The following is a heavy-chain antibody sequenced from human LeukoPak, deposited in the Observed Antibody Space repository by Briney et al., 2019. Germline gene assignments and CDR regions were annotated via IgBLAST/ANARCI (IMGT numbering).Heavy chain of an antibody. CDR1: GFTFSSYA. CDR3: AKDNAPIAAAVLDV. J-gene: IGHJ6*02. Sequence: GGSLRLSCAASGFTFSSYAMHWVRQAPGKGLEWVAVISYDGSNKYYADSVKGRFTISRDNAKNSLYLQMNSLRAEDTALYYCAKDNAPIAAAVLDVWGQGTTVTVSS. CDR2: ISYDGSNK. D-gene: IGHD6-13*01. V-gene: IGHV3-30-3*01.